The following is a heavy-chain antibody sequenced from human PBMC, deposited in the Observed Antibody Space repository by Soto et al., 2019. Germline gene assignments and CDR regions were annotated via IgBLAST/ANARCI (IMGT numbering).Heavy chain of an antibody. CDR2: INPSGST. V-gene: IGHV4-34*01. J-gene: IGHJ6*02. CDR3: ARGSAFKDYGAYGYYYGMDV. Sequence: PSETLSLTCAVYGGSFSGYYWTWIRQPPGKGLEWIGEINPSGSTDSNPSLKSRAPISLDTPKNQYSLKLRSVTAADTAVYYCARGSAFKDYGAYGYYYGMDVSGQGTTLTVSS. D-gene: IGHD4-17*01. CDR1: GGSFSGYY.